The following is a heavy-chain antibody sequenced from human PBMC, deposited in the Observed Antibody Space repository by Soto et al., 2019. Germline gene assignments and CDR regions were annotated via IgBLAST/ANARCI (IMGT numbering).Heavy chain of an antibody. J-gene: IGHJ3*02. D-gene: IGHD3-10*01. Sequence: SETLSLTCAVYGGSFSGYYWSWIRQPPGKGLEWIGEINHSGSTNYNPSLKSRVTISVDTSKNQFSLKLSSVTAADTAVYYCARGRRVRGVRPGAIDIWCQGTVVTVSS. CDR1: GGSFSGYY. CDR3: ARGRRVRGVRPGAIDI. CDR2: INHSGST. V-gene: IGHV4-34*01.